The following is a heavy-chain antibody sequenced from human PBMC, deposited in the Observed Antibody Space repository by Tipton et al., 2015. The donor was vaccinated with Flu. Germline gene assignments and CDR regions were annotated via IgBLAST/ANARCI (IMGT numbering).Heavy chain of an antibody. CDR1: SDSISSTNYF. D-gene: IGHD3-10*02. CDR2: IYPSGTT. Sequence: TLSLTCTVSSDSISSTNYFCAWIRQSPGKGLELIGSIYPSGTTYYNPSLKGRVTISVDTSKSQFSLMLRSVTAADTAVYYCARLSYYDVDLKNFYFDYWGQGALVTVSS. V-gene: IGHV4-39*01. CDR3: ARLSYYDVDLKNFYFDY. J-gene: IGHJ4*02.